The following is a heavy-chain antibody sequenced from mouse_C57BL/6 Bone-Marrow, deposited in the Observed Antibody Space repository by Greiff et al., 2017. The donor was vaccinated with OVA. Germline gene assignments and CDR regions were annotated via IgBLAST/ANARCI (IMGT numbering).Heavy chain of an antibody. D-gene: IGHD1-1*01. J-gene: IGHJ4*01. V-gene: IGHV7-3*01. Sequence: EVQLVESGGGLVQPGGSLSLSCAASGFTFTDYYMSWVRQPPGKALEWLGFIRNKANGYTTEYSASVKGRFTISRDNSQSILYLQMNALRAEDSATYYCARYRSSYCAMDYWGQGTSVTVSS. CDR1: GFTFTDYY. CDR3: ARYRSSYCAMDY. CDR2: IRNKANGYTT.